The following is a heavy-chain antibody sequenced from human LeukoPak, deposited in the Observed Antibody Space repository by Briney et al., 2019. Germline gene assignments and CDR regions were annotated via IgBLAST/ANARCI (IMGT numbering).Heavy chain of an antibody. CDR3: AGLLGYCSGGSCLYDY. V-gene: IGHV1-69*04. CDR2: IIPILGIA. D-gene: IGHD2-15*01. J-gene: IGHJ4*02. Sequence: GASVKVSCKASGGTFSSYAISWVRQAPGQGLEWMGRIIPILGIANYAQKFQGRVTITADKSTSTAYMELSSLRSEDTAVYYCAGLLGYCSGGSCLYDYWGQGTLVTVSS. CDR1: GGTFSSYA.